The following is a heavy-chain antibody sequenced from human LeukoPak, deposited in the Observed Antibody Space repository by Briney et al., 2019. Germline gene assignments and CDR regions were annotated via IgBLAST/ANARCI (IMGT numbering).Heavy chain of an antibody. CDR1: GGSFSGYY. V-gene: IGHV4-34*01. CDR2: INHSGST. CDR3: ARLKHDY. J-gene: IGHJ4*02. Sequence: SETLSLTCTVYGGSFSGYYWSWIRQPPGKGLEWIGEINHSGSTNYNPSLKSRVTISVDTSKNQFSLKLSSVTAADTAVYYCARLKHDYWGQGTLVTVSS.